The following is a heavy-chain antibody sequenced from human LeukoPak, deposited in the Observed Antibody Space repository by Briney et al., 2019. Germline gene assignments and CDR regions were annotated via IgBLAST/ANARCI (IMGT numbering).Heavy chain of an antibody. V-gene: IGHV3-23*01. CDR3: AKGAGGSGRY. CDR2: ISGSNDNT. Sequence: GGSLRLSCAASGFTFSSYAVNCVRESPGKGLEWVSAISGSNDNTDYAEAVMGRFTITRDNTKNTLYLQMNSLRAEDTDVYYCAKGAGGSGRYWGQGTLVTVSA. J-gene: IGHJ4*02. CDR1: GFTFSSYA. D-gene: IGHD1-26*01.